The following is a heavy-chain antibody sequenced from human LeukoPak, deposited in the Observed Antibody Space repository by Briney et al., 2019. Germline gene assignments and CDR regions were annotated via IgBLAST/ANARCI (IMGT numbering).Heavy chain of an antibody. Sequence: GASVKVSCKASGYTFTSYYMHWVRQAPGQGLEWMGIINPSGGSTSYAQKFQGRVTMTTDTSTSTAYMELRSLRSDDTAVYYCARFSSSGWYAENWFDPWGQGTLVTVSS. CDR2: INPSGGST. D-gene: IGHD6-19*01. J-gene: IGHJ5*02. CDR3: ARFSSSGWYAENWFDP. V-gene: IGHV1-46*01. CDR1: GYTFTSYY.